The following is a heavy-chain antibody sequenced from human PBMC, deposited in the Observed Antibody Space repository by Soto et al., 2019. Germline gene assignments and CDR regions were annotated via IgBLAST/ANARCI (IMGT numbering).Heavy chain of an antibody. V-gene: IGHV3-15*01. J-gene: IGHJ6*04. D-gene: IGHD3-3*01. CDR2: IKSKTDGGTT. CDR3: TTVWTTTFGVVTYDHSVMAF. Sequence: ISWISKEKGKGLEWVGRIKSKTDGGTTDYTAPVKGRFTISRDDSKNTLYLQMNSLKTEDTAVYYCTTVWTTTFGVVTYDHSVMAFRRNATPVTVSP.